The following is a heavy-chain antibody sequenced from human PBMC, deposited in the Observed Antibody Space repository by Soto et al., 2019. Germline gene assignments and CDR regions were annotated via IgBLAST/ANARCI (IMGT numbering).Heavy chain of an antibody. Sequence: PGGSLRLSCAASGFTFSSYSMNWVRQAPGKGLEWVSGTSGSGDSTYYADSVKGRFTISRDNSKKNLYLQMNSLRAEDTAVYYCAKNPGYYYDSTGYQFDYWGQGTLVTVSS. CDR2: TSGSGDST. CDR1: GFTFSSYS. J-gene: IGHJ4*02. D-gene: IGHD3-22*01. V-gene: IGHV3-23*01. CDR3: AKNPGYYYDSTGYQFDY.